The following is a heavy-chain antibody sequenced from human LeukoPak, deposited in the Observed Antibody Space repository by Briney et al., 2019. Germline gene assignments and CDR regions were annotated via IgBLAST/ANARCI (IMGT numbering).Heavy chain of an antibody. J-gene: IGHJ4*02. Sequence: ASVKVSCKASGYTFTNFFIHWVRQAPGQGLEWMGWISPKNGATKFGESFQGRVTMTRDTSISTAYMELSRLRSDDTAVYYCARDPVEMATTEFDYWGQGTLVTVSS. V-gene: IGHV1-2*02. CDR1: GYTFTNFF. CDR3: ARDPVEMATTEFDY. CDR2: ISPKNGAT. D-gene: IGHD5-24*01.